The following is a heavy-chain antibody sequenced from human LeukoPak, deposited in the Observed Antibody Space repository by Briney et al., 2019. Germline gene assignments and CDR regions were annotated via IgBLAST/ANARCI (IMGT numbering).Heavy chain of an antibody. CDR1: RFTFSTSI. V-gene: IGHV3/OR16-10*01. Sequence: GGSLRLSCEMSRFTFSTSIIHWVRQAPGKGLEWVSAIGSAGYTYYADSVRGRFTITRDNAKQSLYLQMNSLRVEDTAVYHCVRQPDSARYGFDYWGRGTQVTVSS. CDR3: VRQPDSARYGFDY. D-gene: IGHD1-14*01. CDR2: IGSAGYT. J-gene: IGHJ4*02.